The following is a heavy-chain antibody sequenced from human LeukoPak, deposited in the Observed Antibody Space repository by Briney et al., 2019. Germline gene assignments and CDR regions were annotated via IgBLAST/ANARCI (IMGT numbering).Heavy chain of an antibody. Sequence: GGSLRLSCAASGFTFSTYAMSWVRQAPGKGLEWVSSIGAGGTFTYYADSVKGRFTISRDNSRNTLYLQMNSLRAEDTAVYYCASLQLGATEPYFDYWGQGTLVTVSS. D-gene: IGHD1-1*01. J-gene: IGHJ4*02. CDR1: GFTFSTYA. CDR2: IGAGGTFT. CDR3: ASLQLGATEPYFDY. V-gene: IGHV3-23*01.